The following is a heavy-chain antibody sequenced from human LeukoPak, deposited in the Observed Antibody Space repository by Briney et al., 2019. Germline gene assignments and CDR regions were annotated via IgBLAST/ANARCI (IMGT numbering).Heavy chain of an antibody. CDR3: AGRGKGSSGSSYYFDY. D-gene: IGHD3-22*01. CDR2: IIPIFVTA. Sequence: GASVKVSFTASGGTCSSYAISWVRQAPGQGHEWMGGIIPIFVTANYAQTFQGRVTITAAESTSTAYMELSRLRSDDMAVYYCAGRGKGSSGSSYYFDYWGQGTLVTVSS. V-gene: IGHV1-69*13. CDR1: GGTCSSYA. J-gene: IGHJ4*02.